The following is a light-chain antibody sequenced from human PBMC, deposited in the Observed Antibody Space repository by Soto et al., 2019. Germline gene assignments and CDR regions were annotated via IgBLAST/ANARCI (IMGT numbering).Light chain of an antibody. Sequence: AIRMTQSPSSFSASTGDRVTITCRASQGISSYLAWYQQKPGKAPKLLIYAASTLQSGVPSRFSVSGSGTDFTLTISCLQSEDFATYYCQQYYSYPHTFGQGTKLEIK. CDR1: QGISSY. CDR3: QQYYSYPHT. J-gene: IGKJ2*01. V-gene: IGKV1-8*01. CDR2: AAS.